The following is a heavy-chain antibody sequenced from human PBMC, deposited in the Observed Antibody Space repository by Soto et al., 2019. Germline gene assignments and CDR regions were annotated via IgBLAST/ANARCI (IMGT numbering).Heavy chain of an antibody. Sequence: PSETLSLTCAVYGGSFSGYYWSWIRQPPGKGLEWIGEINHSGSTNYNPSLKSRVTISVDTSKNQFSLKLSSVTAADTAVYHCARDDIVVVPAAKAYYYYGMDVWGQGTTVTVSS. D-gene: IGHD2-2*01. V-gene: IGHV4-34*01. CDR2: INHSGST. J-gene: IGHJ6*02. CDR1: GGSFSGYY. CDR3: ARDDIVVVPAAKAYYYYGMDV.